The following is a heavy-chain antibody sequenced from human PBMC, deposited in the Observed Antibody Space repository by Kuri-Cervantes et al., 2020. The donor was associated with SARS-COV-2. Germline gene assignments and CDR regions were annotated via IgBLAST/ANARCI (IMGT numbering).Heavy chain of an antibody. V-gene: IGHV3-23*01. CDR3: AKGRIHHSDAFDI. Sequence: GGSLRLSCAASGFTFSSYAMSWVRQAPGKGLEWVSAISGSGGSTYYADSVKGRFTISRDNSRNTLYLQMNSLRAEDTAVYYCAKGRIHHSDAFDIWGQGTMVTVSS. J-gene: IGHJ3*02. CDR1: GFTFSSYA. D-gene: IGHD1-14*01. CDR2: ISGSGGST.